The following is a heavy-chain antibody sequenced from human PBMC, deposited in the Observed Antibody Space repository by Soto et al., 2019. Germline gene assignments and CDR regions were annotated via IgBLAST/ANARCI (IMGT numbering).Heavy chain of an antibody. D-gene: IGHD3-22*01. J-gene: IGHJ6*02. CDR3: ARDTHVGATMIVVAPGMDV. CDR2: IIPIFGTA. V-gene: IGHV1-69*12. Sequence: QVQLVQSGAEVKKPGSSVKVSCKASGGTFSSYAISWVRQAPGQGLEWMGGIIPIFGTANYAQKFQGRVTITADESTSTAYMELSSLRSEDTAVYYCARDTHVGATMIVVAPGMDVWGQGTTVTVSS. CDR1: GGTFSSYA.